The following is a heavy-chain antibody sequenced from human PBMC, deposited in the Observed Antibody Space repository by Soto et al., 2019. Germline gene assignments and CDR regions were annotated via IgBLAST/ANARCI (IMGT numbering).Heavy chain of an antibody. CDR2: ISYDGSNK. CDR1: GFTFSSYA. V-gene: IGHV3-30-3*01. D-gene: IGHD2-2*01. CDR3: ARELTHIVVVPAASLSYYYYGMDV. Sequence: GGSLRLSCAASGFTFSSYAMHWVRQAPGKGLEWVAVISYDGSNKYYADSVKGRFTISRDNSKNTLYLQMNSLRAEDTAVYYCARELTHIVVVPAASLSYYYYGMDVWGQVTTVTVSS. J-gene: IGHJ6*02.